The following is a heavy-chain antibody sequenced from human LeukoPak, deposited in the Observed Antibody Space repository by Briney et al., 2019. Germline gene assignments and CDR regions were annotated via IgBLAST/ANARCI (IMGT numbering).Heavy chain of an antibody. CDR1: GYTFTAYY. D-gene: IGHD2-2*01. Sequence: ASVRVSCKASGYTFTAYYMHWVRQAPGQGLEWMGWINPNTGDTNYAQTFQGRVTMTRDTSINTAYMELSRLRSDDTAVYYCARGEVSASLYYFDFWGQGTLVTVS. CDR3: ARGEVSASLYYFDF. CDR2: INPNTGDT. V-gene: IGHV1-2*02. J-gene: IGHJ4*02.